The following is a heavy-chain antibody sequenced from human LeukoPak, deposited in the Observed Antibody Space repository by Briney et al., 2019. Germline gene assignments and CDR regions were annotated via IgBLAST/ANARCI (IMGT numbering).Heavy chain of an antibody. CDR3: AGGGDYEAFDI. V-gene: IGHV4-34*01. CDR1: GGSFSGYY. CDR2: INHSGST. D-gene: IGHD4-17*01. Sequence: PSETLSLTCAVYGGSFSGYYWSWIRQPPGKGQEWIGEINHSGSTNYNPSLKSRVTISVDTSKNQFSLKLSSVTAADTAVYYCAGGGDYEAFDIWGQGTMVTVSS. J-gene: IGHJ3*02.